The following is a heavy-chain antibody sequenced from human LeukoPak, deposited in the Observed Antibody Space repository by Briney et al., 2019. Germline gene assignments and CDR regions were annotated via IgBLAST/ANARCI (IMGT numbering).Heavy chain of an antibody. CDR2: ISSSSSYT. J-gene: IGHJ3*02. V-gene: IGHV3-11*06. Sequence: PGGSLRLSCAASGFTFSDYYMSWIRQAPGKGLEWVSYISSSSSYTNYADSVKGRFTISRDNAKNSLYLQMNSLRAEDTAVYYCARPDEQQLVRDAFDIWGQGTMVTVSS. D-gene: IGHD6-13*01. CDR1: GFTFSDYY. CDR3: ARPDEQQLVRDAFDI.